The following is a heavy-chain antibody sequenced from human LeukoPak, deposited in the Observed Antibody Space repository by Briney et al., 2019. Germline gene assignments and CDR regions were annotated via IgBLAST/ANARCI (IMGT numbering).Heavy chain of an antibody. CDR3: ARDLVGATTDYYYYYGMDV. V-gene: IGHV3-30*04. Sequence: AGGSLRLSCAASGFTFSSYAMHWVRQAPGKGLEWVAVISYDGSNKYYADSVKGRFTISRDNSKNTLYLQMNSLRAEDTAVYYCARDLVGATTDYYYYYGMDVWGQGTTVTVSS. CDR2: ISYDGSNK. J-gene: IGHJ6*02. D-gene: IGHD1-26*01. CDR1: GFTFSSYA.